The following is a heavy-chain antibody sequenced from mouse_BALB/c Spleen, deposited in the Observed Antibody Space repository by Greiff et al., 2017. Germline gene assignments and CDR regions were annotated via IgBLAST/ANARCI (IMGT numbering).Heavy chain of an antibody. D-gene: IGHD6-1*01. Sequence: EVKVVESGGGLVKPGGSLKLSCAASGFAFSSYDMSWVRQTPEKRLEWVAYISSGGGSTYYPDTVKGRFTISRDNAKNTLYLQMSSLKSEDTAMYYCARRANLYAMDYWGQGTSVTVSS. CDR1: GFAFSSYD. CDR2: ISSGGGST. CDR3: ARRANLYAMDY. V-gene: IGHV5-12-1*01. J-gene: IGHJ4*01.